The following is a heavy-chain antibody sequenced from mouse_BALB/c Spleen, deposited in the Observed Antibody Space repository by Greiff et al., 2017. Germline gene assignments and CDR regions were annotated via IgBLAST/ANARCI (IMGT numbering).Heavy chain of an antibody. Sequence: VQLQQSGPELVKPGASVKMSCKASGYTFTSYVMHWVKQKPGQGLEWIGYINPYNDGTKYNEKFKGKATLTSDKSSSTAYMELSSLTSEDSAVYYCAKGNYYGSRGNFDYWGQGTTLTVSS. V-gene: IGHV1-14*01. CDR3: AKGNYYGSRGNFDY. CDR2: INPYNDGT. CDR1: GYTFTSYV. J-gene: IGHJ2*01. D-gene: IGHD1-1*01.